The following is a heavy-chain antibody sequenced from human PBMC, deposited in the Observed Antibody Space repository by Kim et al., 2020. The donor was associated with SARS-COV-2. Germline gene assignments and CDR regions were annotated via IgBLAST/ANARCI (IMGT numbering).Heavy chain of an antibody. CDR1: GFTFSSYG. Sequence: GGSLRLSCAASGFTFSSYGMHWVRQAPGKGLEWVAVISYDGSNKYYADSVKGRFTISRDNSKNTLYLQMNSLRAEDTAVYYCAKCQDQLLYGMDVWGQGTTVTVSS. J-gene: IGHJ6*02. V-gene: IGHV3-30*18. D-gene: IGHD2-2*01. CDR2: ISYDGSNK. CDR3: AKCQDQLLYGMDV.